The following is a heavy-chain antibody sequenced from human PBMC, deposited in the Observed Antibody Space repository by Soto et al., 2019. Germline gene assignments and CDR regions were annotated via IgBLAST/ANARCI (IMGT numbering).Heavy chain of an antibody. V-gene: IGHV1-18*04. CDR1: GYTFTNYG. D-gene: IGHD6-13*01. Sequence: ASVKVSCKASGYTFTNYGISWVRQAPGQGLEWMGWISAYNGNTNYAQKLQGRVTMTTDTSTSTAYMELRSLRSDDTAVYYCAGDRSSSWYTYYGMDVWGQGTTVTVSS. CDR3: AGDRSSSWYTYYGMDV. CDR2: ISAYNGNT. J-gene: IGHJ6*02.